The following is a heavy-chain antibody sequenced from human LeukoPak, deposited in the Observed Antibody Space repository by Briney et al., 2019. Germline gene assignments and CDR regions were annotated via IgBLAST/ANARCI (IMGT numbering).Heavy chain of an antibody. J-gene: IGHJ4*02. CDR3: ARRKDWGIFDY. V-gene: IGHV4-34*01. D-gene: IGHD3/OR15-3a*01. CDR1: GGSFSGYY. CDR2: INHSGST. Sequence: SETLSLTCAVYGGSFSGYYWSWIRQPPGKGLEWIGEINHSGSTNYNPSLKSRVTISVDTSKNQFSLKLSSVTAADTAVYYCARRKDWGIFDYWGQGTLVTVSS.